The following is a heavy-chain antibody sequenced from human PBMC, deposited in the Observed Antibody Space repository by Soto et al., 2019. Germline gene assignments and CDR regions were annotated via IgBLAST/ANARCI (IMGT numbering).Heavy chain of an antibody. J-gene: IGHJ4*02. V-gene: IGHV4-39*01. CDR2: IFYSGST. CDR1: GDSISSSNF. D-gene: IGHD3-10*01. CDR3: ARRYGWLYFDY. Sequence: SETLSLTCTVSGDSISSSNFWGWIRQPPGKGLEWIGTIFYSGSTYYNPSLKSRVTISVDTSKNQFSLKLTSVTAADTALYYCARRYGWLYFDYWGQGSLVT.